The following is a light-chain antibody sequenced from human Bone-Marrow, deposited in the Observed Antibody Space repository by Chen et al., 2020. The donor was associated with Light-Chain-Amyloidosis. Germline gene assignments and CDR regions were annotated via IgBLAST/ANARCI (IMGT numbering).Light chain of an antibody. Sequence: NFMLTQPHSVSESPGKTVIISCTRSSGSIATNYVQWYQQRPGSSPTTVIYEADQRPSGVPARFSGSIDRSSNSASLTISGLKTEDGADYYCQSYQGSSQGVFGGGTKLTVL. V-gene: IGLV6-57*01. J-gene: IGLJ3*02. CDR1: SGSIATNY. CDR2: EAD. CDR3: QSYQGSSQGV.